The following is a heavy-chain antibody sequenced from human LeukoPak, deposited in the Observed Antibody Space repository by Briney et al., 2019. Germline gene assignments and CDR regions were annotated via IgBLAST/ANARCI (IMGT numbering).Heavy chain of an antibody. V-gene: IGHV4-39*01. J-gene: IGHJ4*02. CDR1: GGSISSSSYY. D-gene: IGHD5-12*01. Sequence: SETLSLTCTVSGGSISSSSYYWGWIRQPPGKGLEWIGSIYYSGSTYYNPSLKSRVTISVDTSKNQFSLKLSSVTAADTAVYYCARHGYSPSNGDYWGQGTLVTVSS. CDR2: IYYSGST. CDR3: ARHGYSPSNGDY.